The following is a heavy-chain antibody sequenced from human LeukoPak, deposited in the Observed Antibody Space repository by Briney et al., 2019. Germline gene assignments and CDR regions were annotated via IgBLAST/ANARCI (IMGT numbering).Heavy chain of an antibody. V-gene: IGHV6-1*01. CDR1: GDSVSNNSTA. Sequence: SQTLSLTCAISGDSVSNNSTAWNWIRQSPSRGLGWLGRTYYRSKWYNDYAVSVKSRITINPDTSKNQFSLQLNSVTPEDTAVYYCARVEKVGGPYFDYWGQGTLVTVSS. CDR2: TYYRSKWYN. CDR3: ARVEKVGGPYFDY. D-gene: IGHD1-26*01. J-gene: IGHJ4*02.